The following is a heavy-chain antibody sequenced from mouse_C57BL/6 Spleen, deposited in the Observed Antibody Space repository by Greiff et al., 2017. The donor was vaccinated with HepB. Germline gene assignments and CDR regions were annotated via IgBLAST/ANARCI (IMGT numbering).Heavy chain of an antibody. D-gene: IGHD2-3*01. CDR2: ISSGGDYI. CDR1: GFTFSSYA. CDR3: TRGVIYDGYRGYFDV. V-gene: IGHV5-9-1*02. Sequence: DVHLVESGEGLVKPGGSLKLSCAASGFTFSSYAMSWVRQTPEKRLEWVAYISSGGDYIYYADTVKGRFTISRDNARNTLYLQMSSLKSEDTAMYYCTRGVIYDGYRGYFDVWGTGTTVTVSS. J-gene: IGHJ1*03.